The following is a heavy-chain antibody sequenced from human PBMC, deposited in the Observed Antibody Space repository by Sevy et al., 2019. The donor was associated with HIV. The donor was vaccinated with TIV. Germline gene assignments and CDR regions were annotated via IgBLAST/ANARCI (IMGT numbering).Heavy chain of an antibody. J-gene: IGHJ6*01. CDR1: GYTFTKYY. CDR2: INPSDGST. Sequence: ASVKVSCKASGYTFTKYYMHWVRQAPGQGLEWMGIINPSDGSTVYALTFQDRVTMTRHTSTTTVYMELRSLRSEDTGNNYCANEIAVVPEAPVYGLDVWGQGTTVTVSS. V-gene: IGHV1-46*03. CDR3: ANEIAVVPEAPVYGLDV. D-gene: IGHD2-2*01.